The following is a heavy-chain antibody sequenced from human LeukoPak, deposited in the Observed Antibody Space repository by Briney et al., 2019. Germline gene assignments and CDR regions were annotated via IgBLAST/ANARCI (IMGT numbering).Heavy chain of an antibody. J-gene: IGHJ4*02. Sequence: SETLSLTCAVYGGSFSGYYWSWIRQPPGKGLEWIGEINHSGSTNYNPSLKSRVTISVDTSKNQFSLKLSSVTAADTAVYYCASGDTAMGEFDYWGQGTLVTVSS. D-gene: IGHD5-18*01. CDR1: GGSFSGYY. CDR2: INHSGST. V-gene: IGHV4-34*01. CDR3: ASGDTAMGEFDY.